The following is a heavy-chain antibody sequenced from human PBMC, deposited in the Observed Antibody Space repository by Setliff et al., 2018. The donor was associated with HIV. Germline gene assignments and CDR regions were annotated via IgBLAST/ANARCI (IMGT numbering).Heavy chain of an antibody. CDR1: DSTMDSYY. J-gene: IGHJ3*01. V-gene: IGHV4-59*12. Sequence: SETLSLTCTVSDSTMDSYYWSWVRQSPGRGLEYIGYIYWTGKTDYNPSLKSRVTISLDTSGNQFSLKLNSVTGADTAVYYCAKISPRGYSDITTGRLTDPFDVWGPGTMVTVSS. CDR2: IYWTGKT. D-gene: IGHD3-9*01. CDR3: AKISPRGYSDITTGRLTDPFDV.